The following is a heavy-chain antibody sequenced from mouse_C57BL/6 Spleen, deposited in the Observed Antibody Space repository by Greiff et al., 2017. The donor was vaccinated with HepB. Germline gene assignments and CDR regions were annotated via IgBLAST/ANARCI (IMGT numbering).Heavy chain of an antibody. CDR3: ARLTYYSNYVYYFDY. Sequence: VKLMESGAELVRPGASVKLSCKASGYTFTDYYINWVKQRPGQGLEWIARIYPGSGNTYYNEKFKGKATLTAEKSSSTAYMQLSSLTSEESAVYFCARLTYYSNYVYYFDYWGQGTTLTVSS. CDR1: GYTFTDYY. V-gene: IGHV1-76*01. J-gene: IGHJ2*01. CDR2: IYPGSGNT. D-gene: IGHD2-5*01.